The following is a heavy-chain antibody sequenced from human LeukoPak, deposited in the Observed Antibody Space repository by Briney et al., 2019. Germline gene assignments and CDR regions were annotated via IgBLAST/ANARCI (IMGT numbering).Heavy chain of an antibody. CDR2: IGSSGDFI. D-gene: IGHD3-22*01. CDR3: ARETIPLSVPDGSGSYYYYYYMDV. V-gene: IGHV3-21*01. Sequence: PGGSLRLSCAASGFTFSDYSLNWVRQAPGKGLERVSSIGSSGDFIYYADSVKGRFTISRDNAKKSLFLEMNSLRAEDTALYFCARETIPLSVPDGSGSYYYYYYMDVWGKGTTVTASS. J-gene: IGHJ6*03. CDR1: GFTFSDYS.